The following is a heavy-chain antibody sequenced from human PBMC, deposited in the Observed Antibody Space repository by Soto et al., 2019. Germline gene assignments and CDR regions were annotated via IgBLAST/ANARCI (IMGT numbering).Heavy chain of an antibody. J-gene: IGHJ4*02. CDR1: AFTFSSYA. CDR2: FSGGGGST. D-gene: IGHD3-22*01. V-gene: IGHV3-23*01. Sequence: GGSLRLSCAASAFTFSSYAMSWVRQAPGEGLVLVSGFSGGGGSTYYADSVKGRFTISRDNSKNTLYLQMNSLRVEDTAVYYCAKENYYDSTGYYHSHFDYWGQGTLVTVSS. CDR3: AKENYYDSTGYYHSHFDY.